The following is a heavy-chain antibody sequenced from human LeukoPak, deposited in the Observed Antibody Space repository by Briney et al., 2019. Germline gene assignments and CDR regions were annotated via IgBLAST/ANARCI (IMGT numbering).Heavy chain of an antibody. CDR2: INPSGGST. J-gene: IGHJ4*02. Sequence: GASVKVSCKASGYTFTSYYMHWVRQAPGQGLEWMGIINPSGGSTSYPQKFQGRVTMTRDTSTSTVFMELSSLRSDDTAVYYCARTDYYGSGSYYNRNPAYWGQGALVTVSS. V-gene: IGHV1-46*01. CDR3: ARTDYYGSGSYYNRNPAY. CDR1: GYTFTSYY. D-gene: IGHD3-10*01.